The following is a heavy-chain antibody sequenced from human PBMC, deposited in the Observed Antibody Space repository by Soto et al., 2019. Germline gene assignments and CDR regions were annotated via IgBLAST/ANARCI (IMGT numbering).Heavy chain of an antibody. V-gene: IGHV1-18*01. J-gene: IGHJ4*02. D-gene: IGHD1-1*01. CDR3: ARGRYGAY. CDR1: GYTFTSYG. CDR2: ISAHNGNT. Sequence: QVHLVQSGAEVKKPGASVKVSCKASGYTFTSYGITWVRQAPGQGLEWMGWISAHNGNTDYAQKLQSRVIVTRDTSTSTAYMELRSLISDDTAVYYCARGRYGAYWGQGARVTVSS.